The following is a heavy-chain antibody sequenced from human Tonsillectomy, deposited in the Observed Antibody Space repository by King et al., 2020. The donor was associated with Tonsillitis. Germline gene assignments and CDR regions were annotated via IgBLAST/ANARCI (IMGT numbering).Heavy chain of an antibody. CDR3: ARGRGVRYKQWLVDGLDY. D-gene: IGHD6-19*01. V-gene: IGHV4-4*02. CDR2: IYHSGST. Sequence: QLQESGPGLVKPSGTLSLTCAVSGGSISSSNWWSWVRQPPGKGLEWIGEIYHSGSTNYNPSLKSRVTISVDKSKNQFSLKLSSVTAADTAVYYCARGRGVRYKQWLVDGLDYWGQGTLVTVSS. CDR1: GGSISSSNW. J-gene: IGHJ4*02.